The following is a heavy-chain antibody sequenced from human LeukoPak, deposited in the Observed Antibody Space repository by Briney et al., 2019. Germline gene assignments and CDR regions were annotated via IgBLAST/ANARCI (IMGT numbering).Heavy chain of an antibody. Sequence: ASVKVSCKASGYTFTGYYMRWVRQAPGQGLEWMGWINPNSGGTNYAQKFQGRVTMTRDTSISTAYMELSRLRSDDTAVYYCAREEIAVAALGYWGQGTLVTVSS. D-gene: IGHD6-19*01. V-gene: IGHV1-2*02. CDR1: GYTFTGYY. J-gene: IGHJ4*02. CDR2: INPNSGGT. CDR3: AREEIAVAALGY.